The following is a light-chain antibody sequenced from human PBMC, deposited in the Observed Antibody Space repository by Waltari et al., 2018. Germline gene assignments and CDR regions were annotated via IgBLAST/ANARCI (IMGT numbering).Light chain of an antibody. J-gene: IGKJ3*01. CDR3: HQRSNWPLT. Sequence: EVVLTQSPATLSLSPGDRATLSCRASQGVTTDLAWYQQIRGQAPRLRIYDASARATGIPARFSGSGSGTDFTLTISGLEPEDFAVYYCHQRSNWPLTFGPGTKVDFK. CDR1: QGVTTD. CDR2: DAS. V-gene: IGKV3-11*01.